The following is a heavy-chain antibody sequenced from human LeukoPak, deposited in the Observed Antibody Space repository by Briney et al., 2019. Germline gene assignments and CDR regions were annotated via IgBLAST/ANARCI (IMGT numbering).Heavy chain of an antibody. V-gene: IGHV3-30*04. D-gene: IGHD3-10*01. J-gene: IGHJ4*02. Sequence: PGGSLRLSCAASGFTFSSYAMHWVRQAPGKGLEWGAVISYDGSNKYYADSVKGRFTISTDNSKNTLYLQMNSLRAEDTAVYYCARDQRITMVRGVISTRPFDYWGQGTLVTVSS. CDR1: GFTFSSYA. CDR3: ARDQRITMVRGVISTRPFDY. CDR2: ISYDGSNK.